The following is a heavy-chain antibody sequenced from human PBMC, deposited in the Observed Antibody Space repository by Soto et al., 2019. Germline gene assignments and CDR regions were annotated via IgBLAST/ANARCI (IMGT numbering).Heavy chain of an antibody. V-gene: IGHV3-30-3*01. CDR3: ASSYDSSGYYYYYYGMDV. D-gene: IGHD3-22*01. Sequence: QVQLVESGGGVVQPGRSLRLSCAASGFTFSSYAMHWVRQAPGKGLEWVAVISYDGSNQYYADSVKGRFTISRDNSKNPLYLQMKSLRAEDTAVYYCASSYDSSGYYYYYYGMDVW. CDR2: ISYDGSNQ. J-gene: IGHJ6*01. CDR1: GFTFSSYA.